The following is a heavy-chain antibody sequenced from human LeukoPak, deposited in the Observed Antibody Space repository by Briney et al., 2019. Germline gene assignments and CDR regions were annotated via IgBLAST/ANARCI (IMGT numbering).Heavy chain of an antibody. J-gene: IGHJ5*02. D-gene: IGHD6-19*01. Sequence: ASVKVSCKASGGTFSSYAISRVRQAPGQGLEWMGGIIPIFGTANYAQKFQGRVTITADESTSTAYMELSSLRSEDTAVYYCARMGGPLIHSSGPVNWFDPWGQGTLVTVSS. CDR3: ARMGGPLIHSSGPVNWFDP. CDR2: IIPIFGTA. CDR1: GGTFSSYA. V-gene: IGHV1-69*13.